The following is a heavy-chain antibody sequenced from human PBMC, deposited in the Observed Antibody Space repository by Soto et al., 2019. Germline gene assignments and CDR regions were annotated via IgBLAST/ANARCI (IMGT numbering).Heavy chain of an antibody. CDR2: MYYTGVT. V-gene: IGHV4-61*01. Sequence: SETLSLTCTVSGGSVRSGNHFWNWIRQPPGRGLEWLGYMYYTGVTNYNPSLKSRVSMSVDTSKDQFSLNLTSLTAADTAVYYCARGGEPLGYYGLDVWGQGTTVTVSS. CDR3: ARGGEPLGYYGLDV. CDR1: GGSVRSGNHF. J-gene: IGHJ6*02.